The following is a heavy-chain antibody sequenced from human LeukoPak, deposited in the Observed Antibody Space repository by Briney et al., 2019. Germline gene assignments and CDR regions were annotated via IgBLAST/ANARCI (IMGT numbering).Heavy chain of an antibody. V-gene: IGHV1-69*04. CDR1: GGTFSSYA. CDR2: IIPILGIA. J-gene: IGHJ6*02. D-gene: IGHD6-19*01. Sequence: SVKVSCKASGGTFSSYAISWVRQAPGQGLEWMGRIIPILGIANYAQKFQGRVTITADKSTSTAYMELSSLRSEDTAVYYYARDLLFSAPSSHYGMDVWGQGTTVTVSS. CDR3: ARDLLFSAPSSHYGMDV.